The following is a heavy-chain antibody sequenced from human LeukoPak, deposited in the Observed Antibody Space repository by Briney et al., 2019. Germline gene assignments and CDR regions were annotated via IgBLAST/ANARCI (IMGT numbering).Heavy chain of an antibody. CDR2: IYYSGST. V-gene: IGHV4-59*01. Sequence: SETLSLTCTVSGGSISSYYWSWIRQPPGKGLEWIGYIYYSGSTNYNPSLKSRVTISVDTSKNQFSLKLSSVTAADTAVYYCARGVVVVAATWNWFDPWGQGTLGTVSS. D-gene: IGHD2-15*01. CDR1: GGSISSYY. J-gene: IGHJ5*02. CDR3: ARGVVVVAATWNWFDP.